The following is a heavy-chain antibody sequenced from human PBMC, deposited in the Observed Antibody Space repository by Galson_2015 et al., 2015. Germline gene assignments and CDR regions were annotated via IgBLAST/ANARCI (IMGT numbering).Heavy chain of an antibody. CDR3: AKGYDSSGQP. CDR1: GFTSSNYA. CDR2: ISGSGAGT. Sequence: SLRLSCAASGFTSSNYAMSWVRQAPGKGLEWVSAISGSGAGTYYADSVKGRFTISRDNSKDTLYLQMNSLRAEDTAVYYCAKGYDSSGQPWGQGTLVTVSS. J-gene: IGHJ1*01. V-gene: IGHV3-23*01. D-gene: IGHD3-22*01.